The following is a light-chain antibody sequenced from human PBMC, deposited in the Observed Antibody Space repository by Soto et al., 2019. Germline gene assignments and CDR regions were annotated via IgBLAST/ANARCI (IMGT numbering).Light chain of an antibody. CDR2: DAS. J-gene: IGKJ1*01. Sequence: DIQLTQSPSFLSASVGDRVTITCRASQGISSYLAWYQQKPGKAPNLLIYDASSLQRGVPSRFSGSGYGTEFTLTVSSLQPEDFATYYCLQDINYPWTFGQGTKVDIK. CDR1: QGISSY. CDR3: LQDINYPWT. V-gene: IGKV1-9*01.